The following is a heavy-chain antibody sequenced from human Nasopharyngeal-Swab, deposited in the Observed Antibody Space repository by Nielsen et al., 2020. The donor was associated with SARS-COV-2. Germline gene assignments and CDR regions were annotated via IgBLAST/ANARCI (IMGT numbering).Heavy chain of an antibody. CDR3: ARGGYDYVWGSYRGYFDY. CDR1: GGSISSSSYY. D-gene: IGHD3-16*02. V-gene: IGHV4-39*07. Sequence: SETLSLTCTVSGGSISSSSYYWSWIRQPPGKGLEWIGEINHSGSTNYNPSLKSRVTISVDTSKNQFSLKLSSVTAADTAVYYCARGGYDYVWGSYRGYFDYWGQGTLVTVSS. J-gene: IGHJ4*02. CDR2: INHSGST.